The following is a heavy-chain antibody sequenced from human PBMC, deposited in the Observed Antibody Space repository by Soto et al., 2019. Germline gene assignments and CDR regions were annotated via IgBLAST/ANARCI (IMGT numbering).Heavy chain of an antibody. CDR1: GFTFNTYG. Sequence: GGSLRLSCTTSGFTFNTYGMHWVRQAPGKGLEWVATIWYHGNTYYYKDSIKGRFAVSRDNSKNTVFLQMNTLRAEDTATYYCAGNGGNGGNSALDFWGLGPWVTVSP. CDR3: AGNGGNGGNSALDF. J-gene: IGHJ4*02. D-gene: IGHD3-16*01. V-gene: IGHV3-33*01. CDR2: IWYHGNTY.